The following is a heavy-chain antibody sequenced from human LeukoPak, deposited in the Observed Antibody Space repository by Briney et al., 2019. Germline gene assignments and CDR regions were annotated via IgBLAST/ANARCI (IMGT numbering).Heavy chain of an antibody. D-gene: IGHD2-2*02. CDR1: GGTFSSYA. V-gene: IGHV1-69*04. J-gene: IGHJ6*02. Sequence: ASVKVSCKASGGTFSSYAISWVRQAPGQGLEWMGRIIPILGIANYAQKFQGRVTITADKSTSTAYMELSSLRSEDTAVYYCASGYCSSTSCYMVGMDVWGQGTTVTVSS. CDR3: ASGYCSSTSCYMVGMDV. CDR2: IIPILGIA.